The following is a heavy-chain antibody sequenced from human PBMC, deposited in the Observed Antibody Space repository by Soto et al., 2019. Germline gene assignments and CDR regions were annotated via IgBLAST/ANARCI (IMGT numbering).Heavy chain of an antibody. CDR3: AKDEAYSSGWLAVY. CDR1: GFTFSSYT. Sequence: EVQLLESGGGLVQPGGSLRLSCAASGFTFSSYTMSWVRQAPGKGLEWFSAISGSAGSIYYADSVKGRFTISRDNSKNNLYLQMNSLRAADTALYYCAKDEAYSSGWLAVYWGQGTLVTVSS. V-gene: IGHV3-23*01. D-gene: IGHD6-19*01. CDR2: ISGSAGSI. J-gene: IGHJ4*02.